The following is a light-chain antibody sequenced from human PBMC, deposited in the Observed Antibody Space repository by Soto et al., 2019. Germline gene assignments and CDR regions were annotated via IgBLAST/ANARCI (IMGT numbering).Light chain of an antibody. CDR2: YIS. J-gene: IGKJ5*01. V-gene: IGKV3D-15*01. CDR3: QQHNQWPIT. Sequence: ELVMTQSPATLSESPGQTDSLSCRASQSAGNFLAWYQQKPGQAPRLLIYYISTRATGIPARFSGSGSGTEFTLTINSLQSEDSAVYYCQQHNQWPITFGQGTRLEIK. CDR1: QSAGNF.